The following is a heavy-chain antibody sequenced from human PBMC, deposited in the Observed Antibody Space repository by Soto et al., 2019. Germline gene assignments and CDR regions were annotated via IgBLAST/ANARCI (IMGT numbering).Heavy chain of an antibody. Sequence: GGSLRLSCAASGFTVSSNYMSWVRQAPGKGLEWVSVIYSGGSTYYADSVKGRFTISRDNSKNTLYLQMNSLRAEDTAVYYCARGLDNYYDSSGYYAYWGQGTLVTVSS. CDR2: IYSGGST. D-gene: IGHD3-22*01. J-gene: IGHJ4*02. V-gene: IGHV3-53*01. CDR3: ARGLDNYYDSSGYYAY. CDR1: GFTVSSNY.